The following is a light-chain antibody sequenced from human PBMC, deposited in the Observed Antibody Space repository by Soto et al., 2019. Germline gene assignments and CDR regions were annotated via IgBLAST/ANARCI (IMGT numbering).Light chain of an antibody. CDR2: EVS. V-gene: IGLV2-14*01. CDR3: SSYTSSSIVV. Sequence: ALTQPASVSGSPGQSITISCTGTSSDVGGYNYVSWYQQHPGKAPKLMIYEVSNRPSGVSNRFSGSKSGNTASLTISGLQAEDEADYYCSSYTSSSIVVFGGGTKLTVL. CDR1: SSDVGGYNY. J-gene: IGLJ2*01.